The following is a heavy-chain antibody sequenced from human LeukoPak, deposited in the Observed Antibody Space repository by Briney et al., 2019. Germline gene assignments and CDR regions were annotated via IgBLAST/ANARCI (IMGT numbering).Heavy chain of an antibody. CDR1: GFTFSSYA. J-gene: IGHJ2*01. Sequence: PGGSLRLSCAASGFTFSSYAMSWVRQAPGKGLEWVSAISGSGGSTYYADSVRGRFTISRDNSKNTLYLQMNSLRAEDTAVYYCAKSDRFRVHCSSTSCYDWYFDLWGRGTLVTVSS. D-gene: IGHD2-2*01. CDR3: AKSDRFRVHCSSTSCYDWYFDL. CDR2: ISGSGGST. V-gene: IGHV3-23*01.